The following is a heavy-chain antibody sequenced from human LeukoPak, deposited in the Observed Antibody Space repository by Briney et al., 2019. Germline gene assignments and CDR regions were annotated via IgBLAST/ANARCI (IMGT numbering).Heavy chain of an antibody. CDR1: GGSFSGYS. J-gene: IGHJ6*03. CDR2: MSHSGYP. D-gene: IGHD3-10*01. Sequence: PSETLSLTCAVYGGSFSGYSWTWIRQPPGKGLEWIGEMSHSGYPNYNPSLKSRVAISVDTSKNQFSLNLTSVTAADTAVYYCARQVYYYASGTTYYYYMDVWGNGTTVTISS. CDR3: ARQVYYYASGTTYYYYMDV. V-gene: IGHV4-34*01.